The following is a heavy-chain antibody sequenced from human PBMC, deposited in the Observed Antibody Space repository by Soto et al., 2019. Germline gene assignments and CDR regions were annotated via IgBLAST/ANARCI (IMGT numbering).Heavy chain of an antibody. Sequence: CESLKISCKGSGYSFTSYWIGWVRQMPGKGLEWMGIIYPGDSDTRYSPSFQGQVTISADKSISTAYLQWSSLKASDTAMYYCARFEAAAGIPTKPPDFWGKGTLVTVSS. V-gene: IGHV5-51*01. J-gene: IGHJ4*02. CDR1: GYSFTSYW. CDR2: IYPGDSDT. CDR3: ARFEAAAGIPTKPPDF. D-gene: IGHD6-13*01.